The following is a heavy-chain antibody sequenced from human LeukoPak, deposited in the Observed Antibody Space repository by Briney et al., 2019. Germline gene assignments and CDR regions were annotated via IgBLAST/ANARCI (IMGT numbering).Heavy chain of an antibody. V-gene: IGHV3-23*01. Sequence: GGSLRLSCAASGFTFSSYAMSWVRQAPGKGLEWVSAISGSGGSTFYADSEKGRFTISRDNSKNTLYLQMNSLRAEDTAVYYCAKGSGLLWFGEESGSNYYMDVWGKGTTVTISS. J-gene: IGHJ6*03. CDR1: GFTFSSYA. CDR3: AKGSGLLWFGEESGSNYYMDV. CDR2: ISGSGGST. D-gene: IGHD3-10*01.